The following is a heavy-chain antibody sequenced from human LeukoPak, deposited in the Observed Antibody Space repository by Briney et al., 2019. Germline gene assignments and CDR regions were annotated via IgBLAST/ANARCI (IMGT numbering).Heavy chain of an antibody. V-gene: IGHV4-59*08. CDR2: IYYSGST. J-gene: IGHJ4*02. CDR3: ARARVVAATPGYYFDY. Sequence: PSETLSLTCTVSGGSISSYYWSWIRQPPGEGLEWIGYIYYSGSTNYNPSLKSRVTISVDTSKNQFSLKLSPVTAADTAVYYCARARVVAATPGYYFDYWGQGTLVTVSS. D-gene: IGHD2-15*01. CDR1: GGSISSYY.